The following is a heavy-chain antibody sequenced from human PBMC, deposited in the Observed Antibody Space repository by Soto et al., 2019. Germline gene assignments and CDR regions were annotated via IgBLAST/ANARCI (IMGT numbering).Heavy chain of an antibody. CDR3: AKATATGGGAFDI. V-gene: IGHV3-23*01. CDR1: VFIFSSYD. D-gene: IGHD2-8*02. CDR2: ILVGGST. Sequence: GGALRLSCPAPVFIFSSYDMSWVRQAPGKGLEWVSTILVGGSTHYEDSVKVRFTISRDTSKNTVYLQMNSLTAGDTAMYYCAKATATGGGAFDICGQGTMVTVSS. J-gene: IGHJ3*02.